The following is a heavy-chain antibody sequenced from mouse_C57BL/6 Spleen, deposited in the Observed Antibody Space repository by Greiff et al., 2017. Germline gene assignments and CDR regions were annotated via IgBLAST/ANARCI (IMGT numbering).Heavy chain of an antibody. D-gene: IGHD2-12*01. CDR2: INPGSGGT. J-gene: IGHJ2*01. V-gene: IGHV1-54*01. CDR3: ARTPRRGNYFDY. CDR1: GYAFPNYL. Sequence: QVQLQQSGAELVRPGTSVKVSCKASGYAFPNYLIEWVKQRPGQGLEGIGVINPGSGGTNYNEKFKGKATLTADKSSSTAYMQLSSLTSEDSAVYFCARTPRRGNYFDYWGQGTTLTVSS.